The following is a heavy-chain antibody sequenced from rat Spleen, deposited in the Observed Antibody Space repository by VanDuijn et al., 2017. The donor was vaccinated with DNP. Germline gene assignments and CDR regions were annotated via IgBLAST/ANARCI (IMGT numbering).Heavy chain of an antibody. J-gene: IGHJ3*01. Sequence: EVLLQESGPGLVKPSQSLSLTCSVTGYFITNNYWGWIRKFPGNKMEWMGYISYTGTIGYNPSLRSRISITRDTSKNQFFLQLHSVTTADTATYYCARSDFSLMGFIPFAFWGQGTLVTVSS. D-gene: IGHD1-12*03. CDR3: ARSDFSLMGFIPFAF. CDR1: GYFITNNY. V-gene: IGHV3-1*01. CDR2: ISYTGTI.